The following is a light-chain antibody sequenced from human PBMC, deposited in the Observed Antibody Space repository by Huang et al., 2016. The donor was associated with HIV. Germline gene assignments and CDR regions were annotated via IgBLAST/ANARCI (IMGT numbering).Light chain of an antibody. CDR2: GTS. CDR3: QHYGSSPWT. J-gene: IGKJ1*01. V-gene: IGKV3-20*01. Sequence: EIVLTQSPGTLSLSPGERATLSCRASQSVNTYYLAWYQQKPGQAPRLLISGTSSRATGIPDRFSGSGSGTDFSLTINRLEAEDSAVYYCQHYGSSPWTFGQGTKVEIK. CDR1: QSVNTYY.